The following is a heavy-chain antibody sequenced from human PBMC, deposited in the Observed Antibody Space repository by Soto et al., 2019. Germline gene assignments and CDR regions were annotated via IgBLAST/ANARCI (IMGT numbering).Heavy chain of an antibody. CDR1: GFTFSSYA. J-gene: IGHJ6*02. CDR3: AKFRLTPQLAPYYYYGMDV. Sequence: GGSLRLSCAASGFTFSSYAMSWVRQAPGKGLEWVSAISGSGGSTYYADSVKGRFTISRDNSKNTLYLQMNSLRAEDTAVYYCAKFRLTPQLAPYYYYGMDVWGQGTTVTVSS. CDR2: ISGSGGST. D-gene: IGHD6-13*01. V-gene: IGHV3-23*01.